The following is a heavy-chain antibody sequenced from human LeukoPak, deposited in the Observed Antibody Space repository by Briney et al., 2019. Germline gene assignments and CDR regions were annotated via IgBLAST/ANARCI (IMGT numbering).Heavy chain of an antibody. Sequence: PSETLSLTCTVSGGSISSTSYYWGCIRQPPGKGLEWIGSIYYSGSTYYNPSLKSRVTISVDTSKNQFSLKLSSVTAADTAVYYCARDDRNNYYYYMDVWGKGTTVTVSS. J-gene: IGHJ6*03. CDR3: ARDDRNNYYYYMDV. CDR1: GGSISSTSYY. D-gene: IGHD1-14*01. V-gene: IGHV4-39*07. CDR2: IYYSGST.